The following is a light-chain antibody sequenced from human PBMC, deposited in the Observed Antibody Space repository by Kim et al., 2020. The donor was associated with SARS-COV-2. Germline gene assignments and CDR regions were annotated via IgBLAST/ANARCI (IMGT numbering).Light chain of an antibody. V-gene: IGLV3-19*01. CDR3: NSRDSSGNHLV. CDR1: SLRNYY. Sequence: ALRQTVSITCQGNSLRNYYASWYQQKPRRAPVVVIYGRNDRPSGIPDRFSGSNSGNTASLTITGAQAEDEANYYCNSRDSSGNHLVFGGGTQLTVL. CDR2: GRN. J-gene: IGLJ3*02.